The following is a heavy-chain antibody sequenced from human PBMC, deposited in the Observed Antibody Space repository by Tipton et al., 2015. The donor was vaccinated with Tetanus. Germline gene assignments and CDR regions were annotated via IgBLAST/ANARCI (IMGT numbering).Heavy chain of an antibody. CDR3: ARFSGPSSGKTLDY. J-gene: IGHJ4*02. CDR2: IYPGDSDT. D-gene: IGHD6-19*01. Sequence: QLVQSGAEVKKPGESLKISCKGSGYSFTSYWIGWVRQMPGKGLEWMGIIYPGDSDTRYSPSFQGQVTITADKSISTDYLQWSSLEAADTAAYFCARFSGPSSGKTLDYGGQGTLVTASS. V-gene: IGHV5-51*01. CDR1: GYSFTSYW.